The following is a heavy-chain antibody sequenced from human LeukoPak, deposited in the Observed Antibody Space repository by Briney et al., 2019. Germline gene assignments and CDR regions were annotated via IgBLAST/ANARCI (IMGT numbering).Heavy chain of an antibody. J-gene: IGHJ4*02. CDR3: ARDVYYGSGSPRLDY. CDR1: GFTFSNYG. V-gene: IGHV3-30*02. Sequence: GGSLRLSCAASGFTFSNYGIHWVRQAPGKGLEWVAFIRYDGSIKYYADSVKGRFTISRDNAKNSLYLQMNSLRAEDTAVYYCARDVYYGSGSPRLDYWGQGTLVTVSS. D-gene: IGHD3-10*01. CDR2: IRYDGSIK.